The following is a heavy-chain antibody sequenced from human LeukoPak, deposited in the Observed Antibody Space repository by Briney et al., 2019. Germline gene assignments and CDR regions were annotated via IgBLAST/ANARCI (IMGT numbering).Heavy chain of an antibody. Sequence: PGGSLRLSCAASGFTFSSYAMSWVRQAPGKGLEWVSVIYSGGSTYYADSVKGRFTISRDNSKNTLYLQMNSLRAEDTAVYYCARAGARIRAYYYGSGSYLGYWGQGTLVTVSS. V-gene: IGHV3-66*01. CDR2: IYSGGST. CDR3: ARAGARIRAYYYGSGSYLGY. D-gene: IGHD3-10*01. J-gene: IGHJ4*02. CDR1: GFTFSSYA.